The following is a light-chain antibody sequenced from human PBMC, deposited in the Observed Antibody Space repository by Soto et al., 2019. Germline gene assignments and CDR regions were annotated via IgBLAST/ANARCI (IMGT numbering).Light chain of an antibody. Sequence: EVVLTQSPGTLSLSPGEGATLSCRASQTINNNLAWYQQKPGQAPRLLIYGASRRATGVPASFSGSGSGTEFTLTISSLQSEDFAVYYCLHYNNGPRFGQGTKVDIK. CDR3: LHYNNGPR. V-gene: IGKV3-15*01. CDR2: GAS. CDR1: QTINNN. J-gene: IGKJ1*01.